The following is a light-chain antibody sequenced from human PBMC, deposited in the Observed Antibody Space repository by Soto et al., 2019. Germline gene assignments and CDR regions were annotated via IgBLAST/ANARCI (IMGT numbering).Light chain of an antibody. Sequence: DIVMTQSPDSLAVSLGERATINCKSSQSGLYRSDNKNYLAWYQQKPGQPPKLLIYWASTRESGVSDRFSGSGSGPDFTLTISGLQAEDVAVYYCQQYYSTPWTFGQGTKVEIK. J-gene: IGKJ1*01. CDR2: WAS. CDR3: QQYYSTPWT. CDR1: QSGLYRSDNKNY. V-gene: IGKV4-1*01.